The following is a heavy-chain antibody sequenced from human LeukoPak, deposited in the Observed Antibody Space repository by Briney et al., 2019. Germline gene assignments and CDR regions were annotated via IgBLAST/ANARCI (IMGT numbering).Heavy chain of an antibody. Sequence: SETLSLNCTVSGGSISSYYWSWIRQPAGKGLEWIGRIYTSGSTNYNPSLKSRVTISVDTSKNQFSLKLTSVTAADTAVYYCAREGRKSSWELFDAFDIWGQGTMVTVSS. CDR2: IYTSGST. J-gene: IGHJ3*02. CDR3: AREGRKSSWELFDAFDI. CDR1: GGSISSYY. D-gene: IGHD1-26*01. V-gene: IGHV4-4*07.